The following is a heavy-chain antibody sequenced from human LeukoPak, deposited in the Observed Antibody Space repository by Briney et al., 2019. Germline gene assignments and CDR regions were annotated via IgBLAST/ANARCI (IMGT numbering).Heavy chain of an antibody. CDR3: AKGGVYYYDSSGYYD. V-gene: IGHV3-23*01. Sequence: PGGSLRLSCAASGFTFNTYAMSWVRQAPGKGLEWVSAISGSGGSTYYADSVKGRFTISRDNSKNTLYLQMNSLRAEDTAVYYCAKGGVYYYDSSGYYDWGQGTLVTVSS. CDR2: ISGSGGST. D-gene: IGHD3-22*01. CDR1: GFTFNTYA. J-gene: IGHJ4*02.